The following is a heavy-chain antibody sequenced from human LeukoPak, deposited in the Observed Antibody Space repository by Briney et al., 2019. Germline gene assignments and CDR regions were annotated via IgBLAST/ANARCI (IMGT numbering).Heavy chain of an antibody. CDR2: IYHSGSP. J-gene: IGHJ5*02. CDR1: GGSISSSSFY. V-gene: IGHV4-39*02. D-gene: IGHD4-17*01. Sequence: SETLSLTCAVSGGSISSSSFYWGWIRQPPGKGLEWIGTIYHSGSPYYNPSLNSRVTISGDTSKNQFSLKLSSVTAADTAVYYCAKDYGDYSLAWGQGTLVTVSS. CDR3: AKDYGDYSLA.